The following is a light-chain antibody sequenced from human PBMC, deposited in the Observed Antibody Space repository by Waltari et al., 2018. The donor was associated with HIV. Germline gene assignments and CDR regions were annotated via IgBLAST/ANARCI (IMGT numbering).Light chain of an antibody. J-gene: IGKJ1*01. CDR3: QQSYSNPRT. CDR2: VAS. CDR1: QTISNY. Sequence: DIQMTQSPSSLSASVGDRVTSTCRASQTISNYLNWYQQKPGKAPKVLIYVASSLQSGVPSRFSGSGSGTDFTLTISSLQPEDFATYYCQQSYSNPRTFGQGTRVEIK. V-gene: IGKV1-39*01.